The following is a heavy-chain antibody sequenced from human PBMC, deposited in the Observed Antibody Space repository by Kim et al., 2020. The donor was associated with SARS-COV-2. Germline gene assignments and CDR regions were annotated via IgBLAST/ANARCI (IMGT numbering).Heavy chain of an antibody. Sequence: GGSLRLSCAASGFTFSSYAMSWVRQAPGKGLEWVSEISGSGDRTYHADSVKGRFTISRDNSKNTLYLQMNSLRAEDTAVYYCARDIRGVGIYGWFDPWGQGTLVTVSS. J-gene: IGHJ5*02. CDR1: GFTFSSYA. D-gene: IGHD1-26*01. V-gene: IGHV3-23*01. CDR2: ISGSGDRT. CDR3: ARDIRGVGIYGWFDP.